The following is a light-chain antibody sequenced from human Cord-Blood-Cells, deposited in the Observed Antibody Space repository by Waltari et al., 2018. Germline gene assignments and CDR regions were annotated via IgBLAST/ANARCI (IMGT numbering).Light chain of an antibody. J-gene: IGLJ3*02. CDR3: SSYTSSSTWV. CDR1: SSHVGGYNY. Sequence: QSALTQPASVSVSPGQSITISCTGTSSHVGGYNYVSWYQQHPGKAPKLMIYDVSKRPSGVSNRFSGSKSGNTASLTISGLQAEDEADYYCSSYTSSSTWVFGGGTKLTVL. CDR2: DVS. V-gene: IGLV2-14*01.